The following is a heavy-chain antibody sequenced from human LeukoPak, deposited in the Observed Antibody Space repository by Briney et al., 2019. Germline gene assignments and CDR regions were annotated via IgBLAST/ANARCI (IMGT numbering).Heavy chain of an antibody. CDR2: ISGSGGST. CDR1: GFTFSSYA. Sequence: PGGALRLSCAASGFTFSSYAMSWVRQAPGKGLEWVSAISGSGGSTYYADSVKGRFTISRDNSKNTLYLQMNSLGAEDTAVYYCAKGGGGSYYLGNWFDPWGQGTLVTVSS. CDR3: AKGGGGSYYLGNWFDP. D-gene: IGHD1-26*01. V-gene: IGHV3-23*01. J-gene: IGHJ5*02.